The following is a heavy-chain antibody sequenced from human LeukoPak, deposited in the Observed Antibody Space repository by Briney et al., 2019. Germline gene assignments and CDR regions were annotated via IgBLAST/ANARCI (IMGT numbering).Heavy chain of an antibody. V-gene: IGHV6-1*01. CDR2: TYYRSKWYN. CDR3: ARVGGYSSSWTFDY. D-gene: IGHD6-13*01. J-gene: IGHJ4*02. Sequence: SQTLSLTWAISGDSVSSNSAAWNWIRQYPSRGLEWLGRTYYRSKWYNDYAVSVKSRITINPDTSKNQFSLQLNSVTPEDTAVYYCARVGGYSSSWTFDYWGQGTLVTVSS. CDR1: GDSVSSNSAA.